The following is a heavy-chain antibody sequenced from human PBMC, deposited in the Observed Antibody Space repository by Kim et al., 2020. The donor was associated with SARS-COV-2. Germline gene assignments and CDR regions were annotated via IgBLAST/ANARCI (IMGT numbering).Heavy chain of an antibody. V-gene: IGHV3-23*01. Sequence: WGSLRLSCAASGFSVSRYAMSWVRQAPGKGLEWVSAISNNNGKTYYSDSVRGRFIISRDNSENTVYLQMNSLRADDTALYYCAKDHPSSGWPAFECWGQGTLVTVSS. CDR3: AKDHPSSGWPAFEC. D-gene: IGHD3-22*01. CDR2: ISNNNGKT. J-gene: IGHJ4*02. CDR1: GFSVSRYA.